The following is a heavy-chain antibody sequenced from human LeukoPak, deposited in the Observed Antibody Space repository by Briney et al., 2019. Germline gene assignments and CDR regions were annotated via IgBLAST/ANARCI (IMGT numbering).Heavy chain of an antibody. J-gene: IGHJ4*02. V-gene: IGHV3-30-3*01. CDR2: ISYDGSNK. CDR3: ARDAGEWELLGYFDY. D-gene: IGHD1-26*01. CDR1: GFTFSSYA. Sequence: GGSLRLSCAASGFTFSSYAMHWVRQAPGKGLEWVAVISYDGSNKYYADSVKGRFTISRDNSKNTLYLQMNSLRAEDTAVYYCARDAGEWELLGYFDYWGQETLVTVSS.